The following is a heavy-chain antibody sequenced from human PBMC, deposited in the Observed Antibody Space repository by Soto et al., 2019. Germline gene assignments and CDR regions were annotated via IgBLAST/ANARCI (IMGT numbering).Heavy chain of an antibody. J-gene: IGHJ4*02. CDR2: ISAYNGNT. CDR1: GYTPTNYD. V-gene: IGHV1-18*01. CDR3: ASALYRSGPYSAFDN. D-gene: IGHD3-16*01. Sequence: QVPLVQSGAEVKKPGASVTVSCKTSGYTPTNYDIGWVRQAPGQGLEWMGWISAYNGNTNSAQKLQGRLTMTTDTSTRTAYMELRSPRSDDTAVYYCASALYRSGPYSAFDNWGQGTLVTGSS.